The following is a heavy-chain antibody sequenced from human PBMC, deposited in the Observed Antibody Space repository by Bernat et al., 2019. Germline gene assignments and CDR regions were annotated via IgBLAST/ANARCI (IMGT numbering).Heavy chain of an antibody. CDR2: IYYSGST. Sequence: QVQLQESGPGLVKPSQTLSLTCNVSGGSISSGGYYWSWIRQHPGKGRVWIGYIYYSGSTYYNPSLKSRVTISVDTSKNQFSLKLSSVTAADTAVYYCARGGYDILTGYNWFDPWGQGTLVTVSS. CDR3: ARGGYDILTGYNWFDP. D-gene: IGHD3-9*01. CDR1: GGSISSGGYY. V-gene: IGHV4-31*03. J-gene: IGHJ5*02.